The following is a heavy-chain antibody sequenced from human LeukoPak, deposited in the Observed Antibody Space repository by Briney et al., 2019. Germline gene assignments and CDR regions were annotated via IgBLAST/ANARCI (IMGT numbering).Heavy chain of an antibody. J-gene: IGHJ4*02. V-gene: IGHV3-23*01. Sequence: GGSLKLSCAASGFSFSSYAMSWVRQAPGKGLEWVSSISGSGDNTYYAESVKGRFTISRDNSKNTLFLQMNTLRAEDTAVFYCAKRSGYTTGWFFDFWGQGTLVTVSS. CDR2: ISGSGDNT. D-gene: IGHD6-19*01. CDR3: AKRSGYTTGWFFDF. CDR1: GFSFSSYA.